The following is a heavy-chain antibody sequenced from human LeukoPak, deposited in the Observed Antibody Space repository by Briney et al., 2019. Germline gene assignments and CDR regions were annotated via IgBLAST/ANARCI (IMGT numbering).Heavy chain of an antibody. CDR3: ARGSYGDYKRMDDQGY. CDR2: ISAHKGET. J-gene: IGHJ4*02. D-gene: IGHD4-17*01. V-gene: IGHV1-18*01. Sequence: ASLKVSCKTSGYTFTTYGISWLRQAPGQGLEWMGWISAHKGETEYAQKFQGRVTMTREISTSTAYMELQSLTSDDTAVYYCARGSYGDYKRMDDQGYWGQGTLVTVSS. CDR1: GYTFTTYG.